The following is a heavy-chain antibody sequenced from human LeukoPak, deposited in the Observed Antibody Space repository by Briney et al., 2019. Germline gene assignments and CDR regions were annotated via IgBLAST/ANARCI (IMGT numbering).Heavy chain of an antibody. CDR2: IRYDGSNK. CDR1: GFTFSSYG. CDR3: AKGRGWEASYYYYYMDV. Sequence: GALRLSCAASGFTFSSYGIHWVRQAPGKGLEWVAFIRYDGSNKYYTDPVKGRFTISRDNSKNTLYLQMNSLRAEDTAVYYCAKGRGWEASYYYYYMDVWGKGTTVTISS. J-gene: IGHJ6*03. D-gene: IGHD1-26*01. V-gene: IGHV3-30*02.